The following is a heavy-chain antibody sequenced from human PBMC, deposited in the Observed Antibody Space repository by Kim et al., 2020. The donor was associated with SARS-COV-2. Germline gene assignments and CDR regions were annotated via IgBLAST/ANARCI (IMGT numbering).Heavy chain of an antibody. D-gene: IGHD6-13*01. Sequence: SETLSLTCAVYGGSFSGYYWSWIRQPPGKGLEWIGEINHSGSTNYNPSLKSRVTISVDTSKNQFSLKLSSVTAADTAVYYCAIQVAAAGPTFDYWGQGTLVTVSS. CDR3: AIQVAAAGPTFDY. V-gene: IGHV4-34*01. CDR2: INHSGST. CDR1: GGSFSGYY. J-gene: IGHJ4*02.